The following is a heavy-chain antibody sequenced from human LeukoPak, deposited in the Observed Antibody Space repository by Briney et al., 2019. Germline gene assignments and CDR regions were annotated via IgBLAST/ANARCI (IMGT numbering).Heavy chain of an antibody. CDR2: IYWDVDR. CDR3: AHRRPGYLTGWDNSFFDN. CDR1: GFSLSTSGVG. D-gene: IGHD1/OR15-1a*01. J-gene: IGHJ4*02. V-gene: IGHV2-5*02. Sequence: SGPTLAKPTQTLTLTCTFSGFSLSTSGVGVGWIRQPPGKALEWLAVIYWDVDRRYNPSLRSRLAITKDTSKNQVVLIMTDMDPVDAATYYCAHRRPGYLTGWDNSFFDNWGPGTLVTVSS.